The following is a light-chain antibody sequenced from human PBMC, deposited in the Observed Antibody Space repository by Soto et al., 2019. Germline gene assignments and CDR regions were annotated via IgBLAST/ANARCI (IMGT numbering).Light chain of an antibody. CDR2: GAS. V-gene: IGKV3-20*01. CDR1: QSVSNNY. Sequence: EIVLTQSPGTLSLSPGERATLSCRSSQSVSNNYLAWYQQKPGQAPRLLIYGASNRATGIPGRFSGSGSATDFTLTISRLEPEDFAVYYCQQYGNAPFTFGPGTKVDIK. CDR3: QQYGNAPFT. J-gene: IGKJ3*01.